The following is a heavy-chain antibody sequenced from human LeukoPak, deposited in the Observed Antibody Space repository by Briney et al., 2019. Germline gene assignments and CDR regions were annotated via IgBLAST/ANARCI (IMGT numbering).Heavy chain of an antibody. V-gene: IGHV1-2*06. CDR1: GYTFTGYY. Sequence: VASVKVSCKASGYTFTGYYMHWVRQAPGQGLEWMGRINPNSGGTNYAQKFQDRVTMTRDTSISTAYMELSRLRSDDTAVYYCARVPTLYYYGSGTHNYLNWFDPWGQGTLVTVSS. CDR3: ARVPTLYYYGSGTHNYLNWFDP. CDR2: INPNSGGT. J-gene: IGHJ5*02. D-gene: IGHD3-10*01.